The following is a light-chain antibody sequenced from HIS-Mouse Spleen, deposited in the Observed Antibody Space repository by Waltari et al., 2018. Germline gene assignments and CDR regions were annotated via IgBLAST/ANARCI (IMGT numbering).Light chain of an antibody. CDR2: DVS. CDR1: SSDVGGYTY. CDR3: CSYAGSYTLV. J-gene: IGLJ2*01. Sequence: QSALTQPRSVSGSPGQSVTISCTGTSSDVGGYTYVSWYQQHPGKAPQLMIYDVSKRPSGVPDRFSGSKSGNTASLTISGLQAEDEADYYCCSYAGSYTLVFGGGTKLTVL. V-gene: IGLV2-11*01.